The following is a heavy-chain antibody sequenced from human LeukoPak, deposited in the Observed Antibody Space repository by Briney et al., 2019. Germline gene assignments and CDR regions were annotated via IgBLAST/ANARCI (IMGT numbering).Heavy chain of an antibody. CDR1: GFTFSSYS. D-gene: IGHD7-27*01. Sequence: GGSPRLSCAASGFTFSSYSMNWGRQAPGKGLEWVSYISSSSSTIYYADSVKGRFTISRDNAKNSLYLQMTSLRVEDTAVYYCAREDWGSTDHSFGYWGQGTLVSVSS. CDR2: ISSSSSTI. J-gene: IGHJ4*02. V-gene: IGHV3-48*01. CDR3: AREDWGSTDHSFGY.